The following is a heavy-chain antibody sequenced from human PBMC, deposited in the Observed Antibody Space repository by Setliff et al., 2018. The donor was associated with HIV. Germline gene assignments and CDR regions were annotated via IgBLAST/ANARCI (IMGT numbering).Heavy chain of an antibody. Sequence: GGSLRLSCAASGFTFSTYDMSWVRQAPGKGLEWVSYISSSSDYIYYADSVEGRFIISRDNAKNSLYLQMNSLRAEDTAVYYCARDFRIQLWLRSPFDYWGQGTLVTVSS. CDR3: ARDFRIQLWLRSPFDY. J-gene: IGHJ4*02. V-gene: IGHV3-21*05. D-gene: IGHD5-18*01. CDR2: ISSSSDYI. CDR1: GFTFSTYD.